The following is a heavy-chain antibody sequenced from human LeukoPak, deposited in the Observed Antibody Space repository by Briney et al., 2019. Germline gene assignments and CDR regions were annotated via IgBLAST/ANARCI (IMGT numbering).Heavy chain of an antibody. J-gene: IGHJ4*02. CDR1: GYTFTIYG. D-gene: IGHD5-18*01. CDR3: ARLPSYGYQDY. Sequence: ASVTVSCKASGYTFTIYGISWVRQAPGQGLEWMGWISAYNGNTNYAQKLQGRVTMTTDTSTSTAYMELRSLRSDDTAVYYCARLPSYGYQDYWGQGTLVTVSS. V-gene: IGHV1-18*01. CDR2: ISAYNGNT.